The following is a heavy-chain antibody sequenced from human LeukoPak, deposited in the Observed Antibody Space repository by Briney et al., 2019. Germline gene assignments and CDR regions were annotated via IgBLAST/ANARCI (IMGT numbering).Heavy chain of an antibody. D-gene: IGHD6-19*01. V-gene: IGHV3-23*01. Sequence: GGSLRLSCAASGFTFSSYAMSWVRQAPGKGLEWVSAISGSGGSTYYADSVKGRFTISRDNSKNTLYLQMNSLRAEDTAVYYCAKRTPVGSSGWYGTPYYFDYWGQGTLVTVSS. CDR2: ISGSGGST. CDR3: AKRTPVGSSGWYGTPYYFDY. CDR1: GFTFSSYA. J-gene: IGHJ4*02.